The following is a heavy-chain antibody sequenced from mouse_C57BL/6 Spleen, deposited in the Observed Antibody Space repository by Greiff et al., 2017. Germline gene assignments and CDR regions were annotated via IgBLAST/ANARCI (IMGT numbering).Heavy chain of an antibody. CDR1: GFTFSSYG. D-gene: IGHD2-4*01. V-gene: IGHV5-6*01. CDR2: ISSGGSYT. CDR3: ARPYYDYDEGFFDY. J-gene: IGHJ2*01. Sequence: EVQVVESGGDLVKPGGSLKLSCAASGFTFSSYGMSWVRQTPDKRLEWVATISSGGSYTYYPDSVKGRFTISRDNAKNTLYLQMSSLKSEDTAMYYCARPYYDYDEGFFDYWGQGTTLTVSS.